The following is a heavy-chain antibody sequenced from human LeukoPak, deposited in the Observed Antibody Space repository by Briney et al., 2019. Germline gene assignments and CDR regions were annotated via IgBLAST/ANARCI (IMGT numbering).Heavy chain of an antibody. CDR2: ISGDGNTT. CDR1: GFTFDDFA. V-gene: IGHV3-43*02. CDR3: VRGMRWGELLLYRPPED. D-gene: IGHD3-16*02. J-gene: IGHJ4*02. Sequence: GWSLSLSCAVSGFTFDDFAMHWVRQAPGKGLEWVSLISGDGNTTYYEDSVKGRFTISRDNRKNSLFLQMNSLKTEDTALYFCVRGMRWGELLLYRPPEDWGQGTLVTVSS.